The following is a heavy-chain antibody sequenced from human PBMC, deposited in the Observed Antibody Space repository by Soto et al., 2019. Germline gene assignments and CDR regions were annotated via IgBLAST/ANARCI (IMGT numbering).Heavy chain of an antibody. CDR3: ARDLVAVSGGVYSSSSGGYLFDF. CDR1: GFTFSDYY. J-gene: IGHJ4*02. Sequence: QVQLVESGGGLVKPGGSLRLSCAASGFTFSDYYMSWIRQAPGKGLEWVSYISNSGRTLYYADSMKGRFTISRDNAKNSLYLYINSLRSEDTAVYYCARDLVAVSGGVYSSSSGGYLFDFWGQGTLVTVSS. D-gene: IGHD6-6*01. CDR2: ISNSGRTL. V-gene: IGHV3-11*01.